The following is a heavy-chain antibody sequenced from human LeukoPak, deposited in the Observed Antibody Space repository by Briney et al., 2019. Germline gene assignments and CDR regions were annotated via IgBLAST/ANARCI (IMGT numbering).Heavy chain of an antibody. D-gene: IGHD4-23*01. J-gene: IGHJ4*02. Sequence: SETLSLTCAVYGGSFSGYYWSWIRQPPGKGLECIGSIYHSGSTYYNPSLKSRVTISVDTSKNQFSLNLSSVTAADTAMYYCARAVGTSRNFFDYWGQGTLVTVSS. CDR1: GGSFSGYY. CDR2: IYHSGST. CDR3: ARAVGTSRNFFDY. V-gene: IGHV4-34*01.